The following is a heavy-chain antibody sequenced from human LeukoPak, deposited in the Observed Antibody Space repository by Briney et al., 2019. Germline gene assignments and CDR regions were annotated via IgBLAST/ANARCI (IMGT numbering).Heavy chain of an antibody. Sequence: GGSLRLSCVASGFTLNDYALHWVRQAPGKGLEWVSLISGDGDSTYYADSVKGRFTISRDNSKNSLYLQMSSLRAEDTAVYYCAKGVRSGTYYNCFDPWGQGTLVTVSS. CDR2: ISGDGDST. J-gene: IGHJ5*02. CDR3: AKGVRSGTYYNCFDP. CDR1: GFTLNDYA. V-gene: IGHV3-43*02. D-gene: IGHD1-26*01.